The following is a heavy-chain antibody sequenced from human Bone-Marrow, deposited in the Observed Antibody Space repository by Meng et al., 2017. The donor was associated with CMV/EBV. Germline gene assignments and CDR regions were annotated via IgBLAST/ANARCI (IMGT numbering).Heavy chain of an antibody. Sequence: ESLKISCAASGFTFSSYSMNWVRQAPGKGLEWVSSISSSSSYIYYADSVKGRFTISRDNAKNSLYLQMNSLRAEDTAVYYCARERTVVVMSEGFRWFDPWGQGTLVTVSS. J-gene: IGHJ5*02. CDR3: ARERTVVVMSEGFRWFDP. D-gene: IGHD2-2*01. CDR2: ISSSSSYI. CDR1: GFTFSSYS. V-gene: IGHV3-21*01.